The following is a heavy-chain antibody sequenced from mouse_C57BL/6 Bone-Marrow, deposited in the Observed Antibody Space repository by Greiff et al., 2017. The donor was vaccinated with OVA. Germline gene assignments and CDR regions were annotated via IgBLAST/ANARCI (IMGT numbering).Heavy chain of an antibody. V-gene: IGHV1-82*01. CDR3: ARWGLDY. CDR2: IYPGDGDT. J-gene: IGHJ2*01. CDR1: GYAFSSSW. Sequence: VQLQQSGPELVKPGASVKISCKASGYAFSSSWMNWVKQRPGKGLEWIGRIYPGDGDTNYNGKFKGKATLTADKSSSTAYMQLSSLTSEDSAVYFCARWGLDYWGQGTTLTVSS.